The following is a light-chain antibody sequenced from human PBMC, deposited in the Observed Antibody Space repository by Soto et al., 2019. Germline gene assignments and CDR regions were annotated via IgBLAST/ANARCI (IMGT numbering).Light chain of an antibody. CDR2: GVS. Sequence: EIVMTQSPATLSVSPGERATLSCRATQSVSNNLAWYQQKPGQAPSLLIYGVSTRATDIPARFSGSGSGTEFTLTISSLQSEDFAIYYCQQYNDWPRMYTFGQGTKLEIK. CDR1: QSVSNN. V-gene: IGKV3-15*01. CDR3: QQYNDWPRMYT. J-gene: IGKJ2*01.